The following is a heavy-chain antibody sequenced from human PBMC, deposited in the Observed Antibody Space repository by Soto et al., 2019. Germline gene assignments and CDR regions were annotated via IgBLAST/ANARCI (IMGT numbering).Heavy chain of an antibody. D-gene: IGHD3-10*01. V-gene: IGHV3-21*01. Sequence: GGSLRLSCAASGFTFSSYSMNWVRQAPGKGLEWVSSITSSSTYIHYGDSVKGRFTISRDNAKNSLILQMNSLRAEDTAVYFCARDTNYYASGSGVDYWGQGILVTVSS. CDR1: GFTFSSYS. CDR3: ARDTNYYASGSGVDY. CDR2: ITSSSTYI. J-gene: IGHJ4*02.